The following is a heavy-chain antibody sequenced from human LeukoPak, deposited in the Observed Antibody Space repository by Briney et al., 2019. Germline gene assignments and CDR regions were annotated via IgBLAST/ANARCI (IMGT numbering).Heavy chain of an antibody. D-gene: IGHD2-2*01. CDR3: ARVLYGSRVNVIDS. J-gene: IGHJ4*02. V-gene: IGHV3-7*01. CDR1: GFTFSNYW. Sequence: GGSLTLSCAASGFTFSNYWINWVRQAPGKGLEWVANMNEYGSEKSYVDSVRGRFTISRDNAENSLFLHMNSLRVEDTAVYRCARVLYGSRVNVIDSWGPGTLVTVSS. CDR2: MNEYGSEK.